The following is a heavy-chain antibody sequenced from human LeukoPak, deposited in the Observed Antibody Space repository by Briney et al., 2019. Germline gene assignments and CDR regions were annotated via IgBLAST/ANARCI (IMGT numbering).Heavy chain of an antibody. CDR1: GFTFSDHF. V-gene: IGHV3-72*01. D-gene: IGHD6-19*01. J-gene: IGHJ4*02. CDR2: SRNKAKSYTT. CDR3: VRVGSVAGSDYLDY. Sequence: PGGSLRLSCAVSGFTFSDHFLDWVRQAPGKGLEWVGRSRNKAKSYTTEYAASVKGRFTISRDDSKNSLYLQMNSLKTKDTAVYYCVRVGSVAGSDYLDYWGQGTLVTVSS.